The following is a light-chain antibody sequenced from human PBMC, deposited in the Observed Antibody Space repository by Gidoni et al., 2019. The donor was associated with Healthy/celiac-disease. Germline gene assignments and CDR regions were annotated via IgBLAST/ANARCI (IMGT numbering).Light chain of an antibody. CDR2: GAS. V-gene: IGKV3-20*01. J-gene: IGKJ2*01. Sequence: TQFPGTLSLSPGERATLSCRASQSVSSSYLAWYQQKPGQAPRLLIYGASSRATGIPDRFSGSGSGTDFTLTISRLEPEDFAVYYCQQYGSSPYMYTFGQGTKLEIK. CDR3: QQYGSSPYMYT. CDR1: QSVSSSY.